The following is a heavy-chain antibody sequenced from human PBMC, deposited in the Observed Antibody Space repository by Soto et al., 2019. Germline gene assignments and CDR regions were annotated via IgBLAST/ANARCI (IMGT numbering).Heavy chain of an antibody. V-gene: IGHV5-51*01. CDR1: GYSFTSYW. CDR2: IYPGDSDT. D-gene: IGHD3-3*01. Sequence: GESLKISCNGSGYSFTSYWIGWVRQMPGKGVEWMGMIYPGDSDTRYSPSFLGQVTISADKAISTAYLQWSSLQASDTAMYYCARQASTIFGVVKDYYYYYGMDVWGQGTTVSVSS. J-gene: IGHJ6*02. CDR3: ARQASTIFGVVKDYYYYYGMDV.